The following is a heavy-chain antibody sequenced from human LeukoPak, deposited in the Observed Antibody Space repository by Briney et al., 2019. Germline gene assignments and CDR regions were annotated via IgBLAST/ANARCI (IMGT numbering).Heavy chain of an antibody. J-gene: IGHJ4*02. Sequence: GASVKVSCKASGYTFTGYYMQWVRQAPGQGLEWMGWINPNSGGTNYAQKFQGRVTMTRDTSISTAYMELSRLRSDDTAVYYCAVGPNIYNWNYVQHYWGQGTLVTVSS. CDR2: INPNSGGT. D-gene: IGHD1-7*01. V-gene: IGHV1-2*02. CDR3: AVGPNIYNWNYVQHY. CDR1: GYTFTGYY.